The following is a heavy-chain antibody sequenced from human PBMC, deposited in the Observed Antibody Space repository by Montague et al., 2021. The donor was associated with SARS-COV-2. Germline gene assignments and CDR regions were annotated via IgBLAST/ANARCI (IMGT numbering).Heavy chain of an antibody. D-gene: IGHD2-2*01. Sequence: QSVAEVKTPGESLRISCKGSGYSFTSYWISWVRQMPGKGLEWMGRIDPSDSYTNYSPSFQGHVTISADKSISTAYLQWSSLKASDTAMYYCARHTHCSSTSCYEIWWSDPWGQGTLVTVSS. CDR3: ARHTHCSSTSCYEIWWSDP. J-gene: IGHJ5*02. CDR2: IDPSDSYT. CDR1: GYSFTSYW. V-gene: IGHV5-10-1*01.